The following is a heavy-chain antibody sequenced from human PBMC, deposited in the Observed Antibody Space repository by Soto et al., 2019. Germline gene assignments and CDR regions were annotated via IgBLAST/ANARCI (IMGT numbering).Heavy chain of an antibody. Sequence: QVQLVQSGTEVKKPGSSVKVSCKASGGTFSSYAISWVRQAPGQGLEWMGGIIPIFGTTNYAQRFQGRVSITADESTSTTYMELSSLRSEDTAVYYCAGSYKYGSGTFDAFDIWGQGTLVTGSS. CDR3: AGSYKYGSGTFDAFDI. CDR2: IIPIFGTT. V-gene: IGHV1-69*01. J-gene: IGHJ3*02. CDR1: GGTFSSYA. D-gene: IGHD3-10*01.